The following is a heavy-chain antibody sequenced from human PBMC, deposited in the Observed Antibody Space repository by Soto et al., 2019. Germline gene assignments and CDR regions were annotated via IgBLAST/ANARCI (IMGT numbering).Heavy chain of an antibody. CDR2: MNPNSGNT. CDR1: GYTFTSYD. J-gene: IGHJ4*02. CDR3: ARGALHLGEVSLCWFIY. D-gene: IGHD3-16*02. Sequence: QVQLVQSGAEVKKPGASVKVSCKASGYTFTSYDINWVRQATGQGLEWMGWMNPNSGNTGYAQKFQGRVTMTRNISISTAYMELSSLRYEDTAVYYCARGALHLGEVSLCWFIYWGQGTLVTVSS. V-gene: IGHV1-8*01.